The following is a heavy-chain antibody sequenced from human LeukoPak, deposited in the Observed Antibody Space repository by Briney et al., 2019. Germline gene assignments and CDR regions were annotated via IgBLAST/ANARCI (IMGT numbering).Heavy chain of an antibody. D-gene: IGHD6-13*01. CDR2: ISWNSGSV. V-gene: IGHV3-9*01. CDR3: ARSIAAAGTVYFQH. CDR1: GFTFDDYA. J-gene: IGHJ1*01. Sequence: GGSLRLSCAASGFTFDDYAMHWVRQAPGKGLEWVSGISWNSGSVGYADSVRGRFTISRDNAEHSLYLQMNSLRAEDTAVYYCARSIAAAGTVYFQHWGQGTLVTVSS.